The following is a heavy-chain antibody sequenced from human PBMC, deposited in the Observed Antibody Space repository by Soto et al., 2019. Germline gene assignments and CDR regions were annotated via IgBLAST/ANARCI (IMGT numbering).Heavy chain of an antibody. CDR3: ARILGHSTTWYLNGLDV. CDR1: GGTFSSYA. Sequence: QVQLVQSGAEVKKPGSSVKVSCKASGGTFSSYAISWVRQAPGQGLEWMGGIIPIFDTEKYAQKFQGRVTSTADESTSTAYMELSSLRSEDTAVYYCARILGHSTTWYLNGLDVWGQGTTVIVSS. CDR2: IIPIFDTE. J-gene: IGHJ6*02. D-gene: IGHD6-13*01. V-gene: IGHV1-69*01.